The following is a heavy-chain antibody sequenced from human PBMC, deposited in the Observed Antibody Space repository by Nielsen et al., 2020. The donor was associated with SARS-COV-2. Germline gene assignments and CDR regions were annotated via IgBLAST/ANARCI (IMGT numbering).Heavy chain of an antibody. Sequence: GSLRLSCAASGFTFSSYWMSWVRQAPGKGLEWVANIKQDGSEKYYVDSVKGRFTISRDNAKNSLYLQMNSLRAEDTAVYYCARDSTSLLFYYYYGMDVWGQGTTVTVSS. V-gene: IGHV3-7*05. CDR2: IKQDGSEK. CDR3: ARDSTSLLFYYYYGMDV. J-gene: IGHJ6*02. D-gene: IGHD3-10*01. CDR1: GFTFSSYW.